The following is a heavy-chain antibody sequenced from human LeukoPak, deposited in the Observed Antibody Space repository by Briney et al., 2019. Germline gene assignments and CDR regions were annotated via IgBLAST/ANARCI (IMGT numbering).Heavy chain of an antibody. CDR2: IYYSGST. V-gene: IGHV4-31*03. Sequence: PSETLSLTCTVSGGSISSGGYYWSWIRQHPGKGLEWIGYIYYSGSTYYNPSLKNRVTISVDTSKNQFSLKLSSVTAADTAVYYCARDTKVRGVTAFDIWGQGTMVTVSS. J-gene: IGHJ3*02. D-gene: IGHD3-10*01. CDR1: GGSISSGGYY. CDR3: ARDTKVRGVTAFDI.